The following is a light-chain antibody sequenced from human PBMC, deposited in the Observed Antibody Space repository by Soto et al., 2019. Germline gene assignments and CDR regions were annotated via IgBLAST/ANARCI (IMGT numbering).Light chain of an antibody. CDR3: QHYFTSPFT. CDR2: AAS. CDR1: QSVAGY. V-gene: IGKV3-20*01. J-gene: IGKJ3*01. Sequence: EIVLTQSPGTLSLSPGESATLSCRASQSVAGYLAWYQQKPGQAPRLLIYAASRRATGIPARFSGSGAGTDYTLTISGLEPEDFAVYFCQHYFTSPFTCGPGTKVDI.